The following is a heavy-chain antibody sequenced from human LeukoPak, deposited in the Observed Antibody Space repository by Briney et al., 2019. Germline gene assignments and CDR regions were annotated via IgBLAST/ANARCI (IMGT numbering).Heavy chain of an antibody. Sequence: SETLSLTCTVSGGSISSSSYYWGWIRQPPGKGLEWIGSIYYSGSTYYNPSLKSRVTISVDTSKNQFSLKLSSVTAADTAVYYCARVVYYYDSSGYYYVPKYNWFDPWGQGTLVTVSS. CDR1: GGSISSSSYY. CDR2: IYYSGST. D-gene: IGHD3-22*01. CDR3: ARVVYYYDSSGYYYVPKYNWFDP. V-gene: IGHV4-39*07. J-gene: IGHJ5*02.